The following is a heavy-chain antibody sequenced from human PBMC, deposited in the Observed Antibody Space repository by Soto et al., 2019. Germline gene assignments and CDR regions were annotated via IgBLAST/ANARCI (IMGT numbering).Heavy chain of an antibody. CDR1: GFTLNAFS. D-gene: IGHD3-3*01. CDR3: ARVGVSGAFDL. V-gene: IGHV3-64*02. CDR2: ISYRGGDP. Sequence: GGSLRLSCAASGFTLNAFSMHWVRQAPGKGLQYVSAISYRGGDPYYADSVEGRFTISRDNSENTLYLQMGSLRAEDMAVYYCARVGVSGAFDLWGQGTLVTVSS. J-gene: IGHJ3*01.